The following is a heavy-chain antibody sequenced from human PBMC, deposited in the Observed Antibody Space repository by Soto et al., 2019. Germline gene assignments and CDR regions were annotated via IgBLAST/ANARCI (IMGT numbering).Heavy chain of an antibody. V-gene: IGHV4-39*01. Sequence: QLQLQESGPGLVKTSETLSLTCTVSGGSISSSSYYWGWIRQPPGKGLEWIGSIYYSGSSYYNPSLKSRVTISVDTSETQFSLKLSSVTAANSAVYFCAKLREYYYMDVWGKETTVTVSS. CDR2: IYYSGSS. J-gene: IGHJ6*03. CDR1: GGSISSSSYY. CDR3: AKLREYYYMDV.